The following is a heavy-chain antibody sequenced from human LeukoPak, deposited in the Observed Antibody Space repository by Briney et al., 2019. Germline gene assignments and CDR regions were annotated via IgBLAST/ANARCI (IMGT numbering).Heavy chain of an antibody. CDR3: AKDEGSGWYELDFDY. V-gene: IGHV3-7*01. CDR1: GFTFSSYW. D-gene: IGHD6-19*01. CDR2: IKQDGSEK. J-gene: IGHJ4*02. Sequence: GGSLRLSCAASGFTFSSYWMSWVRQAPGKGLEWVANIKQDGSEKYYADSVKGRFTISRDNSKNTLYLQMNSLRAEDTAVYYCAKDEGSGWYELDFDYWGQGTLVTVSS.